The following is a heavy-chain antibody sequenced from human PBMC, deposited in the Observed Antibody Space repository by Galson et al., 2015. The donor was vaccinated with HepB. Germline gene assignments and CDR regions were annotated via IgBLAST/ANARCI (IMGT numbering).Heavy chain of an antibody. CDR2: IIPIFGTA. CDR1: GGTFSSYA. V-gene: IGHV1-69*13. CDR3: ARELAIFGVVIDGGPLDY. J-gene: IGHJ4*02. Sequence: SVKVSCKASGGTFSSYAISWVRQAPGQGLEWMGGIIPIFGTANYAQKFQGRVTITADESTSTAYMELSSLRSEDTAVYYCARELAIFGVVIDGGPLDYWGQGTLVTVSS. D-gene: IGHD3-3*01.